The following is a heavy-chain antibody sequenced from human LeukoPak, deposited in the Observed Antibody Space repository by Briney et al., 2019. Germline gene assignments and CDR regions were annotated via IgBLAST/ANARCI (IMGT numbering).Heavy chain of an antibody. CDR1: GFTFSSYE. D-gene: IGHD6-13*01. CDR2: ISSSGSTI. CDR3: ARDSGYSSSWYGYYYGMDV. Sequence: GGSLRLSCAASGFTFSSYEMNWVRQAPGKGLEWVSYISSSGSTIYYADSVKGRFTISRDNAKNSLYLQMNSLRAEDTAVYYCARDSGYSSSWYGYYYGMDVWARGPRSPSP. J-gene: IGHJ6*02. V-gene: IGHV3-48*03.